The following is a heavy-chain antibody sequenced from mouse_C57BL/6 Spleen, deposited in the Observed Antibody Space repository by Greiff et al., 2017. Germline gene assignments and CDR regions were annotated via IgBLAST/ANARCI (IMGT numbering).Heavy chain of an antibody. J-gene: IGHJ2*01. D-gene: IGHD2-13*01. V-gene: IGHV3-6*01. CDR1: GYSITSGYY. Sequence: DVKLQESGPGLVKPSQSLSLTCSVTGYSITSGYYWNWIRQFPGNKLEWMGYISYDGSNNYNPSLKNRISITRDTSKNQFFLKLNSVTTEDTATYYCARGGDPYYFDYWGQGTTRTVSS. CDR2: ISYDGSN. CDR3: ARGGDPYYFDY.